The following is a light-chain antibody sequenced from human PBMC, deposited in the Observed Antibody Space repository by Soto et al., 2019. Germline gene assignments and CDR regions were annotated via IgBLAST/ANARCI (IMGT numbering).Light chain of an antibody. J-gene: IGLJ1*01. Sequence: QSVLAQPASVSGSPGQSITISCTGTSSDVGNYNSVSWYQQHPGKAPKLMIYDVTNRPSGVSDRFSGSKSDNTASLTISGLQAEDEADYYCSSFSFTSTLYVFGTGTKLPS. CDR3: SSFSFTSTLYV. V-gene: IGLV2-14*03. CDR1: SSDVGNYNS. CDR2: DVT.